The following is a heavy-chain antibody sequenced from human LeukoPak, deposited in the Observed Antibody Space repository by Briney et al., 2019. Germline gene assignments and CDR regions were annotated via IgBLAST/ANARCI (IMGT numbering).Heavy chain of an antibody. CDR3: AKVTGPHCSSTSCYQHEYFQH. V-gene: IGHV3-23*01. CDR2: IYGSGGST. Sequence: GGSLRLSCAASGFTFSSYAMSWVRQAAGKGLEWVSAIYGSGGSTYYADSVKGRFTISRDNSKNTLYLQMNSLRADDTAVYYYAKVTGPHCSSTSCYQHEYFQHWGQGTLVTVSS. CDR1: GFTFSSYA. J-gene: IGHJ1*01. D-gene: IGHD2-2*01.